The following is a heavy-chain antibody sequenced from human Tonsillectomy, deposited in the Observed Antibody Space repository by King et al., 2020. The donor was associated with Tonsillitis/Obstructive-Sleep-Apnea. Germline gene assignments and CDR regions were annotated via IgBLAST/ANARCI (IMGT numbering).Heavy chain of an antibody. CDR1: GFTFSSYS. V-gene: IGHV3-21*01. D-gene: IGHD3-3*01. J-gene: IGHJ5*02. CDR2: ISSSSSYI. Sequence: DVQLVESGGGLVKPGGSLRLSCAASGFTFSSYSMNWVRQAPGKGLEWVSSISSSSSYIYYADSVKGRFTISRDNAKNSLYLQMNSLRAEDTAVYYCARDSVVSSSGFLEWLLWPIIENWFDPWGQGTLVTVSS. CDR3: ARDSVVSSSGFLEWLLWPIIENWFDP.